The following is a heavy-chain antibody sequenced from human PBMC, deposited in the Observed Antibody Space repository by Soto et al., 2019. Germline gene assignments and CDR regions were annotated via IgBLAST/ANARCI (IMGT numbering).Heavy chain of an antibody. Sequence: GGSLRLSCAASGFSLNNYDISWVRQAPGKGLEWVSGLIGSSGGTYYADSVKGRFTISRDNSNNTLYLQMNSLRAEDTAVYFSATLGWYNPGFDFWGQGPLVTFSS. V-gene: IGHV3-23*01. CDR3: ATLGWYNPGFDF. CDR2: LIGSSGGT. CDR1: GFSLNNYD. D-gene: IGHD6-19*01. J-gene: IGHJ4*02.